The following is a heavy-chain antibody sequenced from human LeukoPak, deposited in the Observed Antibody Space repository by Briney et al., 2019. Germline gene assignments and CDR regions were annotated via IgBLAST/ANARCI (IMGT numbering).Heavy chain of an antibody. D-gene: IGHD1-1*01. V-gene: IGHV3-74*01. J-gene: IGHJ4*02. CDR3: ARGPNGNWSGLDI. CDR1: GFSFSGHW. Sequence: PGGSLRLSCTASGFSFSGHWMHWARQLPGKGLVWVSRISPTGSTTSYADSVKGRFTVSRDNAKNTLYLQVNNLRAEDTAVYYCARGPNGNWSGLDIWGQGTLLTVSS. CDR2: ISPTGSTT.